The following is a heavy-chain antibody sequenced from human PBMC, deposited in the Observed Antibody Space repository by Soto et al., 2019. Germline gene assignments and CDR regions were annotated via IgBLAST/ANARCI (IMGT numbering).Heavy chain of an antibody. D-gene: IGHD2-2*01. Sequence: QVQLVQSGAEVKKPGSSVKVSCKASGGTFSSYAISWVRQAPGQGLEWMGGIIPIFGTANYAQKFQGRVTITADKSTSTAYMELSSLRSEDTAVYYCASGCSSTSCDPLYYYYGMDVWGQGTTVTVSS. CDR1: GGTFSSYA. J-gene: IGHJ6*02. V-gene: IGHV1-69*06. CDR2: IIPIFGTA. CDR3: ASGCSSTSCDPLYYYYGMDV.